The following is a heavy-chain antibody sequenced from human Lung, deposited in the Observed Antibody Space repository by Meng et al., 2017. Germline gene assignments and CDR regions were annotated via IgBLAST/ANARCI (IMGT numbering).Heavy chain of an antibody. CDR2: INHSGST. Sequence: QVQLQHGGAGWWKPSETLSLTCVVSGGSFSDYYWSWIRQPPGKGLEWIGEINHSGSTNYNPSLESRATISVDTSQNNLSLKLSSVTAADSAVYYCARGPTTMAHDFDYWGQGTLVTVSS. CDR1: GGSFSDYY. D-gene: IGHD4-11*01. J-gene: IGHJ4*02. CDR3: ARGPTTMAHDFDY. V-gene: IGHV4-34*01.